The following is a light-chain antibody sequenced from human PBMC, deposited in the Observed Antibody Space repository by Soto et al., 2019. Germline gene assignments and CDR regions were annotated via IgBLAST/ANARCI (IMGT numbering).Light chain of an antibody. CDR3: QQYGDSPQT. Sequence: EKVMTQSPATLSVSPGESATLSCRASQSVSRNLAWYQQKPGQAPRLLIYGASTRATGIPARFSGSGSGTEFTLTITRLEPEDFAVYYCQQYGDSPQTFGPGTKVEI. CDR1: QSVSRN. CDR2: GAS. V-gene: IGKV3-15*01. J-gene: IGKJ1*01.